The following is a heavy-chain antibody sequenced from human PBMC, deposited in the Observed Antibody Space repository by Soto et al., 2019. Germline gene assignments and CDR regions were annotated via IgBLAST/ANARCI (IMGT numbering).Heavy chain of an antibody. D-gene: IGHD6-13*01. V-gene: IGHV4-31*03. CDR2: IYYSGST. CDR3: ARGEIIAAAGTGWFDP. Sequence: SETLSLTCTVSGGSISSGGYYWSWIRQHPGKGLEWIGYIYYSGSTYYNPSLKSRVTISVDTSKNQFSLKLSSVTAADTAVYYCARGEIIAAAGTGWFDPWGQGTLVTVSS. J-gene: IGHJ5*02. CDR1: GGSISSGGYY.